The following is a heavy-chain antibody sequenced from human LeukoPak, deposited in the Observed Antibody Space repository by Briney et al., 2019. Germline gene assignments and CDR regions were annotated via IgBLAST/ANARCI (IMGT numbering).Heavy chain of an antibody. Sequence: GASVKVSCKASGYTFTSYGISWVRQAPGQGLEWMGWISAYNGNTNYAQKLQGRVTMTTDTSTSTAYMELRSLRSDDTAVYYCARDSIAAGFFGSWYGAPDINWFDPWGQGTLVTVSS. J-gene: IGHJ5*02. CDR1: GYTFTSYG. CDR3: ARDSIAAGFFGSWYGAPDINWFDP. CDR2: ISAYNGNT. V-gene: IGHV1-18*01. D-gene: IGHD6-13*01.